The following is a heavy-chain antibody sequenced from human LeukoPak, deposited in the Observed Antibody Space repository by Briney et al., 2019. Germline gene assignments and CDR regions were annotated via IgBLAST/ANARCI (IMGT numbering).Heavy chain of an antibody. J-gene: IGHJ3*02. D-gene: IGHD6-19*01. Sequence: GGSLRLSCAASGFTFSSYAMSWVRQAPGKGLEWVSAISGSGGSTYYADSVKGRFTISRGNSKNTLYLQMNSLRAEDTAVYYCAKDDRGSGRASLDAFDIWGQGTMVTVSS. CDR1: GFTFSSYA. CDR3: AKDDRGSGRASLDAFDI. V-gene: IGHV3-23*01. CDR2: ISGSGGST.